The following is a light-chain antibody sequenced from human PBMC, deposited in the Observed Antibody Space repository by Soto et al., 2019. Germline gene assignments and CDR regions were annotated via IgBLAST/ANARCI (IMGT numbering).Light chain of an antibody. J-gene: IGLJ1*01. Sequence: QSVLTQPPSVSGAPGQRITISCAGTSSNIGAGYGVHWYQQLPGRAPKLLIHNYVNRPSGVPDRFSGSKSGTSASLAITGLQGEDEGDYYCCSYAGSLYVFGTGTKLTVL. CDR1: SSNIGAGYG. CDR3: CSYAGSLYV. CDR2: NYV. V-gene: IGLV1-40*01.